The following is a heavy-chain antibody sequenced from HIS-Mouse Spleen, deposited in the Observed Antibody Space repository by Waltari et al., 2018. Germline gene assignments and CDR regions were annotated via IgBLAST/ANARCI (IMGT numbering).Heavy chain of an antibody. V-gene: IGHV4-39*07. J-gene: IGHJ2*01. D-gene: IGHD6-13*01. Sequence: QLQLQESGPGLVKPSETLSLTCTVSGGSISSSSYYWGWIRQPPGKGLEWIGSIYYSGSTYYNPSLKSRVTISLDTSKNQCSRKLSSVTAADTAVYYCAREIPYSSSWYDWYFDLWGRGTLVTVSS. CDR3: AREIPYSSSWYDWYFDL. CDR2: IYYSGST. CDR1: GGSISSSSYY.